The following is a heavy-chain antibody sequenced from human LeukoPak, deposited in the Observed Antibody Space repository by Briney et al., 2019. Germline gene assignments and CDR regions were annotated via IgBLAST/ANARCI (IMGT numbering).Heavy chain of an antibody. CDR3: ARDYYDSSVGGDY. CDR1: GFTVSSNY. J-gene: IGHJ4*02. CDR2: IYSGGST. Sequence: GGSLRLSXAASGFTVSSNYMSWVRQAPGKGLEWVSVIYSGGSTYYADSVKGRFTISRDNSKNTLYLQMNSLRAEDTAVYYCARDYYDSSVGGDYWGQGTLVTVSS. D-gene: IGHD3-22*01. V-gene: IGHV3-53*01.